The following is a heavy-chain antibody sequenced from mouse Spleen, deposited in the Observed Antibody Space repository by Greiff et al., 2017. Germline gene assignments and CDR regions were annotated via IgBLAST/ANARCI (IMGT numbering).Heavy chain of an antibody. V-gene: IGHV1-15*01. D-gene: IGHD3-3*01. CDR1: GYTFTDYE. J-gene: IGHJ3*01. CDR2: IDPETGGT. CDR3: EGAWFAY. Sequence: VQLQQSGAELVRPGASVTLSCKASGYTFTDYEMHWVKQTPVHGLEWIGAIDPETGGTAYNQKFKGKATLTVDQSSSTAYMQLNSLTSEDSAVYYCEGAWFAYWGQGTLVTVSA.